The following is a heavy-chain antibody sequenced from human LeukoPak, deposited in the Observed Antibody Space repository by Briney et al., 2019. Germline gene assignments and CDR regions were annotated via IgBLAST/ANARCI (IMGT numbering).Heavy chain of an antibody. CDR2: IYYSGST. D-gene: IGHD4-23*01. V-gene: IGHV4-59*12. J-gene: IGHJ4*02. CDR3: ARGRDYGVNDY. Sequence: SETLSLTCTVSGGSISSYYWSWIRQPPGKGLEWIGYIYYSGSTNYNPSLKSRVTISVDTSKNQLSLKLGSVTAADTAVYYCARGRDYGVNDYWGQGTLVTVSS. CDR1: GGSISSYY.